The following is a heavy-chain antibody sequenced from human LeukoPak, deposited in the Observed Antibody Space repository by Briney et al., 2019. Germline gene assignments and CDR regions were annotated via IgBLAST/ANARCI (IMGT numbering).Heavy chain of an antibody. D-gene: IGHD3-10*01. Sequence: GGSLRLSCAASGFTVSSNYMSWVRQAPGKGLEWVSVIYSGGSTYYADSVKGRFTISRGNSKNTLYLQMNSLRAEDTAVYYCASGSGSYRTPYYYMDVWGTGTTVTLSS. V-gene: IGHV3-53*01. J-gene: IGHJ6*03. CDR2: IYSGGST. CDR3: ASGSGSYRTPYYYMDV. CDR1: GFTVSSNY.